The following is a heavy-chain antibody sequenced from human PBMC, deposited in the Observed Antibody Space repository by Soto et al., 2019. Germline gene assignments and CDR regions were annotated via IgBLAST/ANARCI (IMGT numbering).Heavy chain of an antibody. CDR1: GFSLSTSGMC. V-gene: IGHV2-70*11. D-gene: IGHD3-16*02. CDR2: IDWDDDK. CDR3: ARIHYDYIWGSYRSRAYYYSTDV. J-gene: IGHJ6*03. Sequence: SGPTLVNPTQTLTLTCTFSGFSLSTSGMCVSWIRQPPGKALEWLARIDWDDDKYYSTSLKTRLTISKDTSKNQVVLTMTNMDPVDTATYYCARIHYDYIWGSYRSRAYYYSTDVWGKGTTVTVSS.